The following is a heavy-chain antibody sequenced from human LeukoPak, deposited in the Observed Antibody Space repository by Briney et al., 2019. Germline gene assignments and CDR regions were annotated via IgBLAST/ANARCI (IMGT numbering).Heavy chain of an antibody. J-gene: IGHJ4*02. Sequence: GGSLRLSCAASGFSFSSYGMHWVRQAPGKGLEWVAVISYGGSNKYYADSVKGRFTISRDNSKNTLYLQMNSLRAEDTAVYYCARGGYYYYDSSGYYYLDYWGQGTLVTVSS. CDR1: GFSFSSYG. D-gene: IGHD3-22*01. CDR3: ARGGYYYYDSSGYYYLDY. CDR2: ISYGGSNK. V-gene: IGHV3-30*19.